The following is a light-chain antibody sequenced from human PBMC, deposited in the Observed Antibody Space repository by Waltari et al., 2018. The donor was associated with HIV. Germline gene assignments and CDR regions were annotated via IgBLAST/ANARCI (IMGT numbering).Light chain of an antibody. Sequence: EIVLTQSPATLSLSPGESATLSCWASESVSGYLAWYQQKPGQAPRLLIYDASTRAIGIPARFSGSGYGTEFTLVISSLEPEDVAVYYCQQRSNWLSFGGGTKVEVK. CDR2: DAS. V-gene: IGKV3-11*01. J-gene: IGKJ4*01. CDR1: ESVSGY. CDR3: QQRSNWLS.